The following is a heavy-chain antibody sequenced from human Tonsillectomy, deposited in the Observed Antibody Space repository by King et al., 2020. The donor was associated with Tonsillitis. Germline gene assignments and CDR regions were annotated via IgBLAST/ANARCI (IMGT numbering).Heavy chain of an antibody. Sequence: VQLAESGGGLVQPGGSLRLSCAASGFAFSSYWMHWVRQAPWKGLVWVSRINADGSSTSYADSVKVRFTISRDNAKNTLYLQMNSLRAEDTAVYYCARVGWELLHFDYWGQGTLVTVSS. CDR3: ARVGWELLHFDY. CDR1: GFAFSSYW. D-gene: IGHD1-26*01. V-gene: IGHV3-74*02. J-gene: IGHJ4*02. CDR2: INADGSST.